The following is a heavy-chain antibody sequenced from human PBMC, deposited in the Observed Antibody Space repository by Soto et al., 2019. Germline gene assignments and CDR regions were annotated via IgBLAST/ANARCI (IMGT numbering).Heavy chain of an antibody. CDR1: GFTFTSSA. CDR3: AAEIRDEAAGTMDV. CDR2: IVVGSGNT. V-gene: IGHV1-58*01. J-gene: IGHJ6*02. Sequence: ASVKVSCKASGFTFTSSAVQWVRQARGQRLEWIGWIVVGSGNTNYAQKFQERVTITRDMSTSTAYMELRSLRSEDTAVYYCAAEIRDEAAGTMDVWGQGTTVTVSS. D-gene: IGHD6-13*01.